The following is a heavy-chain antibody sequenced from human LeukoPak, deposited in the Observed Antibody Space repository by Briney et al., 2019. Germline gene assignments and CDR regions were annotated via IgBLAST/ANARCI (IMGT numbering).Heavy chain of an antibody. CDR3: AKGLGIPDY. Sequence: GGSLRLSRAASGFSLSGYWMTWVRQAPGKGLEWVAFIRYDGSNKYYADSVKGRFTISRDNSKNTLYLQMNSLRAEDTAVYYCAKGLGIPDYWGQGTLVTVST. D-gene: IGHD7-27*01. J-gene: IGHJ4*02. CDR2: IRYDGSNK. CDR1: GFSLSGYW. V-gene: IGHV3-30*02.